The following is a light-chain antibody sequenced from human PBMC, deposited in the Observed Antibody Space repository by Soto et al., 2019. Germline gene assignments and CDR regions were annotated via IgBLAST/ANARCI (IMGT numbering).Light chain of an antibody. V-gene: IGLV2-8*01. J-gene: IGLJ1*01. Sequence: QSVLTQPPSASGSPGQSVTISCTGSSSDVGGYNYVSWYQHHPGKAPRLMIYEVNKRPSGVPDRFSGSKSGNTASLTVSGLQAEDEADYYCAAWDDNVYVFGTGTKV. CDR2: EVN. CDR3: AAWDDNVYV. CDR1: SSDVGGYNY.